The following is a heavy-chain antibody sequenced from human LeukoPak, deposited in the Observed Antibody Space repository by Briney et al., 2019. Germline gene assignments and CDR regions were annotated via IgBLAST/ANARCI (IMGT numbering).Heavy chain of an antibody. CDR3: AGDGSGSYHFDY. CDR1: GFTFSSYA. CDR2: ISYDGSNK. V-gene: IGHV3-30-3*01. D-gene: IGHD1-26*01. J-gene: IGHJ4*02. Sequence: GGSLRLSCAASGFTFSSYAMHWVRQAPGKGLEWVAVISYDGSNKYYADSVKGRFTISRDNSKNTLYLQMNSLRAEGTAVYYCAGDGSGSYHFDYWGQGALVTVSS.